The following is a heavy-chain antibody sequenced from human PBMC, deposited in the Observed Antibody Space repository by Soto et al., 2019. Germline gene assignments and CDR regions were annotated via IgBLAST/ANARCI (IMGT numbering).Heavy chain of an antibody. V-gene: IGHV4-61*01. Sequence: SETLSLTCTVSGASVSGGNNYWNWIRQLPGKGLEWIAYIHSSGRINYNPSLKSRVTISADTSKNQVSLTLTSVTAADTAVYYCAREATSAPNLGDDYYGMDVWGQGTTVTVSS. CDR2: IHSSGRI. J-gene: IGHJ6*02. D-gene: IGHD3-16*01. CDR1: GASVSGGNNY. CDR3: AREATSAPNLGDDYYGMDV.